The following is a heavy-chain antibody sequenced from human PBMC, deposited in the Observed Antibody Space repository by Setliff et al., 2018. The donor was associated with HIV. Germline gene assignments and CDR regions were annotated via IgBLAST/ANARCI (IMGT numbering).Heavy chain of an antibody. CDR3: ARARGPEGYFDS. D-gene: IGHD3-10*01. J-gene: IGHJ4*02. CDR2: IHTSGNT. V-gene: IGHV4-61*02. Sequence: SETLSLTCTVSGGSISSGDYYWTWIRQPAGKGLQWIGRIHTSGNTYYKSSLKSRLTISVDTSKNQFSLKMSSVTAADTAVYYCARARGPEGYFDSWGQGTLVTVSS. CDR1: GGSISSGDYY.